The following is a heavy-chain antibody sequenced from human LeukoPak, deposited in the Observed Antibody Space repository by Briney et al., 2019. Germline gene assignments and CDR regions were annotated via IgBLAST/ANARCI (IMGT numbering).Heavy chain of an antibody. D-gene: IGHD3-22*01. CDR2: IIGSGDRT. Sequence: PGGSLRLSRAASGFTFSSYAMSWVRQAPGKGLEWVSAIIGSGDRTYYADSVKGRFTISRDNSKNTLYLQMNSLRAEDTAVYYCAKRYYGGSGYRSYYFDYWGQGTLVTVSS. CDR3: AKRYYGGSGYRSYYFDY. V-gene: IGHV3-23*01. J-gene: IGHJ4*02. CDR1: GFTFSSYA.